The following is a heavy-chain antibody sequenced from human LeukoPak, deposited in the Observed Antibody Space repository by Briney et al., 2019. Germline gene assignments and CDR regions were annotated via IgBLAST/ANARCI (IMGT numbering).Heavy chain of an antibody. V-gene: IGHV4-31*03. J-gene: IGHJ4*02. Sequence: SQTLSLTCTVSGGSISSGGYYWSWIRQHPGRGLEWIGYIYYSGSTYYNPSLKSRVTISVDTSKNQFSLKLSSVTAADTAVYYCARVEYGDPGYPDYWGQGTLVTVSS. CDR1: GGSISSGGYY. CDR2: IYYSGST. D-gene: IGHD4-17*01. CDR3: ARVEYGDPGYPDY.